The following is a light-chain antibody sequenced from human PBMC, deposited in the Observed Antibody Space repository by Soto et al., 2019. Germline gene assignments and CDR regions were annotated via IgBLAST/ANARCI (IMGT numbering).Light chain of an antibody. CDR3: ATWDDSLSGPV. J-gene: IGLJ2*01. CDR2: SNS. Sequence: QSVLTQPPSASGAPGQGVTISCSGTSSNIGSTTVNWYQQVPGTAPKLLIHSNSQRPSGVPDRFSGSRSGTSASLAISGLQSDDEAVYYCATWDDSLSGPVFGGGTQLTVL. V-gene: IGLV1-44*01. CDR1: SSNIGSTT.